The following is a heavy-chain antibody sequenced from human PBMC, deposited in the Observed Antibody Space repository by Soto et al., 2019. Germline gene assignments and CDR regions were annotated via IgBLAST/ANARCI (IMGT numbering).Heavy chain of an antibody. D-gene: IGHD6-13*01. J-gene: IGHJ4*02. CDR1: GFTFSSYA. Sequence: GGSLRLSCAASGFTFSSYAMSWVRQAPGKGLEWVSAISGSGGSTYYADSVKGRFTISRDNSKNTLYLQMNSLRAEDTAVYYCAKVPGIAAAGKMNYFDYWGQGTLVTVSS. CDR2: ISGSGGST. CDR3: AKVPGIAAAGKMNYFDY. V-gene: IGHV3-23*01.